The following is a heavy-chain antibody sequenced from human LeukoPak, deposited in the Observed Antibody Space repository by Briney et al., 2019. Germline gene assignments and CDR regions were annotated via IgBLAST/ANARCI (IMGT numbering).Heavy chain of an antibody. CDR1: GFTFSSYW. J-gene: IGHJ4*02. CDR2: ISSRSSTI. Sequence: GGSLRLSCAASGFTFSSYWMTWVRQAPGKGLEWVSHISSRSSTIYYADSVKGRFTISRDNSMNTLSLQMNSLRAEDTAVYYCVKDLKKTRPGVEDYWGQGTLVTVSS. CDR3: VKDLKKTRPGVEDY. V-gene: IGHV3-48*01. D-gene: IGHD3-10*01.